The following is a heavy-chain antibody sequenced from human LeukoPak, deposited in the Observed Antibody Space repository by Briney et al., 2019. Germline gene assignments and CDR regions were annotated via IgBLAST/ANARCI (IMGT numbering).Heavy chain of an antibody. Sequence: GRSLRLSCAASGFTFSSYAMHWVRQAPGKGLEWVAVISYDGSNKYYADSVKGRFTISRDNSKNTLYLQMNSLRAEDTAVYYCARGRGYVDAFDIWGQGTMVTVSS. CDR1: GFTFSSYA. CDR3: ARGRGYVDAFDI. V-gene: IGHV3-30*04. CDR2: ISYDGSNK. D-gene: IGHD5-12*01. J-gene: IGHJ3*02.